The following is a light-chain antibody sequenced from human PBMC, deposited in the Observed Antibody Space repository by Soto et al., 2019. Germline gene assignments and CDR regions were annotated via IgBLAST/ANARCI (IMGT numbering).Light chain of an antibody. V-gene: IGKV1-39*01. J-gene: IGKJ1*01. Sequence: DIQMTQSPSSLSASVGDRVTITCRASQSVSNYLNWYQQKPGKAPKLLISVASSLQSGVPSRFSGSGSGTDFTLTISSLQPEDFATYYCQQSYSTPWTFGQGTKVEIK. CDR3: QQSYSTPWT. CDR2: VAS. CDR1: QSVSNY.